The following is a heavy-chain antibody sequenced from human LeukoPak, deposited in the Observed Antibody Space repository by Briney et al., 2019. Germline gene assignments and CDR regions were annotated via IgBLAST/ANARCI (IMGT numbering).Heavy chain of an antibody. J-gene: IGHJ4*02. CDR3: ARDSTSHYFDY. CDR1: GFTFSSYW. Sequence: PGGSLRLSCAASGFTFSSYWMSWVRQAPGKGLEWVAKIKQDGSEKYYVDSVKGRFTISRDNAKNSLYLQMNSLRAEDTAVYYCARDSTSHYFDYWGQGTLVTVSS. V-gene: IGHV3-7*04. D-gene: IGHD6-6*01. CDR2: IKQDGSEK.